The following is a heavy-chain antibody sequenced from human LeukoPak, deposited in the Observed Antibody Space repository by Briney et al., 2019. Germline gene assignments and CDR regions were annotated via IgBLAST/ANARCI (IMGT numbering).Heavy chain of an antibody. CDR1: RFTFSTYW. D-gene: IGHD3-10*01. CDR2: INSDGSST. CDR3: ARDEVLTYYYGSGSYRTYYYYYYMDV. J-gene: IGHJ6*03. V-gene: IGHV3-74*01. Sequence: GGSLRLSCAASRFTFSTYWMHWVRQAPGKGLVWVSRINSDGSSTSYADSVKGRFTISRDNAKNTLYLQMNSLRAEDTAVYYCARDEVLTYYYGSGSYRTYYYYYYMDVWGKGTTVTVSS.